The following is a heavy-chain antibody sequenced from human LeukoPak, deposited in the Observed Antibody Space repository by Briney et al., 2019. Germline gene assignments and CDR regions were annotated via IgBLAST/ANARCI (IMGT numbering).Heavy chain of an antibody. CDR2: ISYDGSNK. D-gene: IGHD6-19*01. CDR1: GITVSNNY. V-gene: IGHV3-30*18. J-gene: IGHJ4*02. CDR3: AKTGSGWFIDY. Sequence: GGSLRLSCAASGITVSNNYMSWVRQAPGKGLEWVAVISYDGSNKYYRDSVRGRFTISRDDSRNTLFLQMSSLRGEDTALYYCAKTGSGWFIDYWGQGTLVTVSS.